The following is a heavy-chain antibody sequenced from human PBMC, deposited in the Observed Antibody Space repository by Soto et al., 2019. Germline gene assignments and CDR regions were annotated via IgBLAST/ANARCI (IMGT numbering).Heavy chain of an antibody. D-gene: IGHD1-7*01. CDR1: GGSISSGDYY. Sequence: SETLSLTCTVSGGSISSGDYYWSWIRQPPGKGLEWIGYIYYSGSTYYNQSLKNRVTISLDTSKNHFSLKLSFVTAADTAFFYCARERGTTSFALPYIDYWGQGTLVTVSS. CDR2: IYYSGST. CDR3: ARERGTTSFALPYIDY. J-gene: IGHJ4*02. V-gene: IGHV4-30-4*01.